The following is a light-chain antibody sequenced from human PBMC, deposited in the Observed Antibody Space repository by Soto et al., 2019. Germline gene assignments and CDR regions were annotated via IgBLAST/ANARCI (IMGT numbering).Light chain of an antibody. J-gene: IGLJ1*01. CDR3: SSYTSSSTLGV. V-gene: IGLV2-14*01. CDR2: DVS. Sequence: QSALTQPASVSGSHGQSITISCTGTSSDVGGYNYVSWYQQHPGKAPKLMIYDVSNRPSGVSNRFSGSKSGNTASLTISGLQAEDEADYDCSSYTSSSTLGVFGTGTKLTVL. CDR1: SSDVGGYNY.